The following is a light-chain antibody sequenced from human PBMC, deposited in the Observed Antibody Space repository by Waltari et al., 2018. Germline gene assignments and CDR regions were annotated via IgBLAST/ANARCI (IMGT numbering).Light chain of an antibody. V-gene: IGLV2-23*02. CDR1: SSDVGNNNH. CDR2: EVS. CDR3: LSYAATVSFG. Sequence: QPALTQPASVSGSPGQSITISCTGTSSDVGNNNHGCWYQKHPEKVPKLIIYEVSKRPLGVSDRVSGSKAGNTASLTISGLQAEDEADYYCLSYAATVSFGFGGGTKLTVL. J-gene: IGLJ2*01.